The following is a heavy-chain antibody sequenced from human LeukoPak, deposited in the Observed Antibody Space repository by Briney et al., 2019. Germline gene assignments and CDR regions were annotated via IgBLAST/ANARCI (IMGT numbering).Heavy chain of an antibody. CDR3: ARDAAAGTSQWFDP. CDR2: IYTSGST. CDR1: GGSISSYY. J-gene: IGHJ5*02. V-gene: IGHV4-4*07. D-gene: IGHD6-13*01. Sequence: SETLSLTCTVSGGSISSYYWSWIRQPAGNGLEWIGRIYTSGSTNYNPSLKSRVTMSVDTSKNQFSLKLSSVTAADTAVYYCARDAAAGTSQWFDPWGQGTLVTVSS.